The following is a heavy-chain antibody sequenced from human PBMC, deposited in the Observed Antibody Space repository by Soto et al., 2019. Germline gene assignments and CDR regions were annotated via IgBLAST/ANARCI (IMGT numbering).Heavy chain of an antibody. D-gene: IGHD2-2*01. Sequence: PGESLKISCKGSGYSFTSYWIGWVRQMPGKGLEWMGIIYPDDSDTRYSPSFQGQVTISVDKSINTAYLQWSSLKASDTAIYFCARHEADCDPPSCYSETLDLWGQGPLVTVPS. CDR2: IYPDDSDT. J-gene: IGHJ5*02. CDR3: ARHEADCDPPSCYSETLDL. V-gene: IGHV5-51*01. CDR1: GYSFTSYW.